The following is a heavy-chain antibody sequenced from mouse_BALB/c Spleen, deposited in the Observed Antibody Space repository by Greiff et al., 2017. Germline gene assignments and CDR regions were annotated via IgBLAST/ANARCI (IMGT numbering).Heavy chain of an antibody. CDR2: IWSGGST. J-gene: IGHJ4*01. CDR3: ARDYGSSYDAMDY. D-gene: IGHD1-1*01. V-gene: IGHV2-2*02. CDR1: GFSLTSYG. Sequence: QVQLKESGPGLVQPSQSLSITCTVSGFSLTSYGVHWVRQSPGKGLEWLGVIWSGGSTDYNAAFISRLSISKDNSKSQVFFKMNSLQANDTAIYYCARDYGSSYDAMDYWGQGTSVTVSS.